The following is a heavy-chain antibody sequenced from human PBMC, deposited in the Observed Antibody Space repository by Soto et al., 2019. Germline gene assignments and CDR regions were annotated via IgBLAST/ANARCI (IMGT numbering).Heavy chain of an antibody. D-gene: IGHD6-6*01. Sequence: SETLSLTCTVSGGSVSSGSYYWSWIRQPPGKGLEWIGYINYSGSTNYNPSLKSRVTISVATSKNQFSLKLSSVTAADTAVYYCARVLAARASRDFDYWGQGTLVTVSS. CDR1: GGSVSSGSYY. V-gene: IGHV4-61*01. J-gene: IGHJ4*02. CDR3: ARVLAARASRDFDY. CDR2: INYSGST.